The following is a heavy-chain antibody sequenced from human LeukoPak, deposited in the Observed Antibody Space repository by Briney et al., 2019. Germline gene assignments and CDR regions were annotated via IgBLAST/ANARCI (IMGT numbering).Heavy chain of an antibody. D-gene: IGHD3-10*01. J-gene: IGHJ5*02. Sequence: ASVTVSCKASGYTFTSYDINWVRQAPGQGLEWMGWMNPNSGNTGYAQKFQGRVTMTRNTSISTAYMELSSLRSEDTAVYYCARGLSGSYYQNWFDPWGQGTLVTVSS. CDR1: GYTFTSYD. CDR2: MNPNSGNT. CDR3: ARGLSGSYYQNWFDP. V-gene: IGHV1-8*01.